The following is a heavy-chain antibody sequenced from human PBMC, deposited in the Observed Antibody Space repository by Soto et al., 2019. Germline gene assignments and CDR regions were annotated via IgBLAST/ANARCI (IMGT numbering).Heavy chain of an antibody. D-gene: IGHD3-3*01. CDR1: GYTFTSYA. CDR2: INAGNGNT. J-gene: IGHJ4*02. V-gene: IGHV1-3*01. CDR3: GMGIFGVVTLALDY. Sequence: GASVKVSCKASGYTFTSYAIHWVRQAPGQRLEWMGWINAGNGNTRYSQKFQGRVTITADASTSTAYMELSSLRSEDTAVYYCGMGIFGVVTLALDYWGQGTLVTVSS.